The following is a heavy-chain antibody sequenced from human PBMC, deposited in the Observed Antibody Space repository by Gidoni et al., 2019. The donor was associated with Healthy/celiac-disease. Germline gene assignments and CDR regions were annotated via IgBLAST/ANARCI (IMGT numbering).Heavy chain of an antibody. J-gene: IGHJ4*02. D-gene: IGHD6-13*01. V-gene: IGHV3-23*01. Sequence: EVQLLESGGGLVQPGGSLRLSCAASGFTFSSYAMRWVRQAPGKGLEWVSASSGRGGSTYYAYSVKGRFTISRDNSKNTLYLQMNSLRAEDTAVYYCAKDRSRWEGLDFDYWGQGTLVTVSS. CDR3: AKDRSRWEGLDFDY. CDR2: SSGRGGST. CDR1: GFTFSSYA.